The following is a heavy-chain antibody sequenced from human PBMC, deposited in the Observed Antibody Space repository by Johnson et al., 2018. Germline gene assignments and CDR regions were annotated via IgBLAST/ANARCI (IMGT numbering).Heavy chain of an antibody. CDR3: ARVAGATLFNYYYYYMDV. CDR1: GFTVSSNY. J-gene: IGHJ6*03. CDR2: IYRGGST. D-gene: IGHD6-25*01. V-gene: IGHV3-66*02. Sequence: VQLVQSGGGLVQPGGSLRLSCAASGFTVSSNYMSWVRQAPGKGLEWVSVIYRGGSTYYADSVKGRFTLSRDNSKNTLYLQMNSLRAEDTAGYYCARVAGATLFNYYYYYMDVWGKGTTVTVSS.